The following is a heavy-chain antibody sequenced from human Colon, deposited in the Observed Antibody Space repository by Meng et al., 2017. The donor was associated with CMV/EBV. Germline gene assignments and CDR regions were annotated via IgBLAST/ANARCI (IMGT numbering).Heavy chain of an antibody. Sequence: SAYSVVSYAMHWVRQPPGQVLEWMGWINTNTGNPTYAQGFTGRFVFSSDTSVSTASLQINSLKAEDTGVYYCAREYYGSASYYNFDYWGQGTLVTVSS. J-gene: IGHJ4*02. CDR2: INTNTGNP. D-gene: IGHD3-10*01. CDR3: AREYYGSASYYNFDY. CDR1: AYSVVSYA. V-gene: IGHV7-4-1*02.